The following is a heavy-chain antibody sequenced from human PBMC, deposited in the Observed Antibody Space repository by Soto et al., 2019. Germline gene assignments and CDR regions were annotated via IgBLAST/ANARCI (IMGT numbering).Heavy chain of an antibody. CDR2: ISSNGGST. CDR3: VTSTRYYYDSSGYPY. D-gene: IGHD3-22*01. J-gene: IGHJ4*02. CDR1: GFTFSSYA. V-gene: IGHV3-64D*06. Sequence: GGSLKLSCSASGFTFSSYAMHWVRQAPGKGLEYVSAISSNGGSTYYADSVKGRFTISRDNSKNTLYLQMSSLRAEDTAVYYCVTSTRYYYDSSGYPYWGQGTLVTVSS.